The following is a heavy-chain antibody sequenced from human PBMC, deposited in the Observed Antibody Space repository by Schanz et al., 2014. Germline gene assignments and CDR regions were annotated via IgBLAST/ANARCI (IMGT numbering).Heavy chain of an antibody. D-gene: IGHD3-9*01. V-gene: IGHV1-8*01. Sequence: QVQLVQSGAEVKKPGASVKVSCKASGYTLTNFDIHWVRQAPGQGLEWMGWMNPNSGTTGYAQKFQGRVTMTRNTSTSTAYMELSSLSSDDTAVYYCARGLRLRYFDSYYGMDVWGQGTTVTVSS. J-gene: IGHJ6*02. CDR3: ARGLRLRYFDSYYGMDV. CDR2: MNPNSGTT. CDR1: GYTLTNFD.